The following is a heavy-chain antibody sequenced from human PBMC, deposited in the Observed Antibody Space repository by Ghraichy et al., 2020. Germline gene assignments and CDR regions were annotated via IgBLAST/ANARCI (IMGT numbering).Heavy chain of an antibody. J-gene: IGHJ3*02. V-gene: IGHV4-39*01. CDR1: GGSISSSSYY. CDR2: IYYSGST. D-gene: IGHD3-3*01. Sequence: SETLSLTCTVSGGSISSSSYYWGWLRQPPGKGLEWIGSIYYSGSTYYNPSLKSRVTISVDTSKNQFSLKLSSVTAADTAVYYCARRSGLGGGDAFDNWGQGTLVTVSS. CDR3: ARRSGLGGGDAFDN.